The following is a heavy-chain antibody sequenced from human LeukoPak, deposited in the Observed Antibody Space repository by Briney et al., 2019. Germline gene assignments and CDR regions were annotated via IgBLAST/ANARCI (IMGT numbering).Heavy chain of an antibody. CDR3: ARGRSGFWSGYSD. D-gene: IGHD3-3*01. J-gene: IGHJ4*02. V-gene: IGHV4-39*07. CDR1: GGSISSSSNY. CDR2: IYYSGST. Sequence: SETLSLTCSVSGGSISSSSNYWGWIRLPPGKGLEWIGSIYYSGSTHYNPSLKSRVTISVDTSKNQFSLKLSSVTAADTAVYYCARGRSGFWSGYSDWGQGTLVTVSS.